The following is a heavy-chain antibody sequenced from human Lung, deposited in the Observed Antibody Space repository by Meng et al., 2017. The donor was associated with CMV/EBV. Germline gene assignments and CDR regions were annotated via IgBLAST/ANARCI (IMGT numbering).Heavy chain of an antibody. CDR2: ISPDGSNK. J-gene: IGHJ4*02. D-gene: IGHD3-10*02. Sequence: SXKISXSGSGFTFIDYTLHWVRQAPGKGLEWVALISPDGSNKYYADSVKGRFAVSRDNSKNTLYLQMNSLRPEDTAVYYCARDMFAWAVPATPFEYWGKGTXVTVAS. CDR1: GFTFIDYT. CDR3: ARDMFAWAVPATPFEY. V-gene: IGHV3-30*09.